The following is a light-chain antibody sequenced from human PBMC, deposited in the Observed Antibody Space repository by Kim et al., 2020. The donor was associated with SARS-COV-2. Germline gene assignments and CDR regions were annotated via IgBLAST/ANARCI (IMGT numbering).Light chain of an antibody. CDR3: QQHNSFPWT. V-gene: IGKV1-5*03. CDR2: KAS. CDR1: QDISIW. Sequence: ASVGDRVTSTCRARQDISIWLAWYQQKPGKAPKLLIYKASSLETGVASRFSGSGSGTEFTLTISSLQPDDFATYYCQQHNSFPWTFGQGTKVDIK. J-gene: IGKJ1*01.